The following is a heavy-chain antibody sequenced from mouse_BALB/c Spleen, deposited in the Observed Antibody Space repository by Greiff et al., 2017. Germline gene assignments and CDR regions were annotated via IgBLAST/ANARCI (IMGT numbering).Heavy chain of an antibody. CDR1: GYAFTNYL. D-gene: IGHD1-1*01. Sequence: QVQLQQSGAELVRPGTSVKVSCKASGYAFTNYLIEWVKQRPGQGLEWIGVINPSNGRTNYNEKFKSKATLTVDKSSSTAYMQLSSLTSEDSAVYYCARSLFITTVVTKFAYWGQGTLVTVSA. V-gene: IGHV1-54*01. CDR2: INPSNGRT. J-gene: IGHJ3*01. CDR3: ARSLFITTVVTKFAY.